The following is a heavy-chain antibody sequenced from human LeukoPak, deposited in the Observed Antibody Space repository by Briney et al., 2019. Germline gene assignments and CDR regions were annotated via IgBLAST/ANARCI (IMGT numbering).Heavy chain of an antibody. V-gene: IGHV3-48*03. CDR1: GFTFSSYE. Sequence: GGSVRLSCAASGFTFSSYEMNWVRQAPGKGLEWVSYISSSGSTRYYADSLQGRFTISRDNSINTLYLQINRLRAEDTAVYYCARVQTTVTTLDYWGQGTLVTVSS. J-gene: IGHJ4*02. CDR3: ARVQTTVTTLDY. D-gene: IGHD4-17*01. CDR2: ISSSGSTR.